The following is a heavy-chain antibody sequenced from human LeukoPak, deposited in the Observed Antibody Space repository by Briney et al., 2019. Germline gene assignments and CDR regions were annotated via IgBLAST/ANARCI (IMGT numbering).Heavy chain of an antibody. J-gene: IGHJ3*02. CDR3: TTVLRYFDWLDTTDAFDI. CDR1: GFTFSNAW. V-gene: IGHV3-15*01. Sequence: KAGGSLRLSCAASGFTFSNAWMSWVRQAPGKGLEWVCRIKSKTDGGTTDYAAPVKGRFTISRDDSKNTLYLQMNSLKTEDTAVYYCTTVLRYFDWLDTTDAFDIWGQGTMVTVSS. CDR2: IKSKTDGGTT. D-gene: IGHD3-9*01.